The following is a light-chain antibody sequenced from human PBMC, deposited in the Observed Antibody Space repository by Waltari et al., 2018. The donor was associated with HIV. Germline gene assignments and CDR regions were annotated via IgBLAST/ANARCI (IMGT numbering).Light chain of an antibody. J-gene: IGKJ2*01. Sequence: DVQMTQSPSLLPASVGDRVTMSCRASPSISDWVAWYQQNPGKAPAVIIFKPSTLKSGVPSRFSGSGSGTDFTLTISGLQPGDFATYYCLQYNSYPYIFGQGTKVEVK. CDR2: KPS. CDR3: LQYNSYPYI. CDR1: PSISDW. V-gene: IGKV1-5*03.